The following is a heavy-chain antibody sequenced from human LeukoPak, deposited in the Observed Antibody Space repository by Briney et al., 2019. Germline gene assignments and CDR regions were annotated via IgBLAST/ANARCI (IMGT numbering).Heavy chain of an antibody. V-gene: IGHV3-30*02. CDR3: AKDLGTPGYNFDC. CDR1: GFTFSDYD. CDR2: MRYDGSNK. D-gene: IGHD5-24*01. Sequence: GGSLRLSCAASGFTFSDYDMHWVRQAPGKGLEWVAFMRYDGSNKFYADSVKGRFTISRDNSKNTLYLQMSSLRAEDTAVFYCAKDLGTPGYNFDCLGQGTLVTVFS. J-gene: IGHJ5*01.